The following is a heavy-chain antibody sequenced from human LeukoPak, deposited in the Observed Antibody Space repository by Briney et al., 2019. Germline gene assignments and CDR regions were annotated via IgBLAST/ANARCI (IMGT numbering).Heavy chain of an antibody. V-gene: IGHV3-48*03. D-gene: IGHD3-22*01. J-gene: IGHJ4*02. CDR2: ISSSGSTK. CDR1: GFIFSSYE. CDR3: ARGRLLSGYSVYYFDY. Sequence: PGGSLRLSCAASGFIFSSYEMNWVRQAPGKGLEWVAYISSSGSTKYYADSIQGRFTISRDNAENSLYLQMNSLRAEDAAVYYCARGRLLSGYSVYYFDYWGQGALVTDSS.